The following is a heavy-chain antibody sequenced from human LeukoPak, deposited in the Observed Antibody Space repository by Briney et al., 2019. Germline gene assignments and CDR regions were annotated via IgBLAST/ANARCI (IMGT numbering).Heavy chain of an antibody. J-gene: IGHJ6*04. V-gene: IGHV3-23*01. D-gene: IGHD2-2*01. Sequence: GGSLRLSCAASGFTFSSYAMSWVRQAPGKGLEWVSAISGSGGSTYYADSVKGRFTISRDNSKNTLYLQMNSLRAEDTAVYYCADCVVPAAMRSYYYYGMDVWGKGTTGTVSS. CDR3: ADCVVPAAMRSYYYYGMDV. CDR1: GFTFSSYA. CDR2: ISGSGGST.